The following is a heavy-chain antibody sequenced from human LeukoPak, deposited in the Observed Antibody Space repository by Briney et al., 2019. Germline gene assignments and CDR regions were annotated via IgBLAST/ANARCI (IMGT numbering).Heavy chain of an antibody. CDR1: VGTFSSYA. V-gene: IGHV1-69*01. D-gene: IGHD3-16*01. CDR2: IIPVFGKS. Sequence: SVKVSCKASVGTFSSYAISWVRQARGQGLEWMGAIIPVFGKSNYAQKFQGRVTLTVDESTSTAYMELSSLRSEDTAVYYCARDGKSWAFDTWGQGTLVTVSS. CDR3: ARDGKSWAFDT. J-gene: IGHJ5*02.